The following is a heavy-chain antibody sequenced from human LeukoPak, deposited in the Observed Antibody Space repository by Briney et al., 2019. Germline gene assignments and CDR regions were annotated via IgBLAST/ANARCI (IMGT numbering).Heavy chain of an antibody. D-gene: IGHD1-7*01. CDR2: ISGSGGNT. CDR1: GFTFSSYW. Sequence: GGSLRLSCAASGFTFSSYWMSWVRQAPGKGLEWVSAISGSGGNTYYADSVKGRFTISRDNSKNTLCLQMNSLRVEDTAVYYCAILQTGTTLFDYWGQGTLVTVSS. CDR3: AILQTGTTLFDY. J-gene: IGHJ4*02. V-gene: IGHV3-23*01.